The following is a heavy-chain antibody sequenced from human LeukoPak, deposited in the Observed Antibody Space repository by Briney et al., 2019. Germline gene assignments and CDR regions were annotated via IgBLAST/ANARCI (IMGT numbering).Heavy chain of an antibody. CDR1: GGSVSSGSYY. J-gene: IGHJ6*03. V-gene: IGHV4-61*01. CDR3: GRGGDSSSWRYYYYYRDV. Sequence: ASETLSLTCTVSGGSVSSGSYYWSWIRQPPGKGLEWIGYIYYSGSTNYNPSLKSRVTISVDTSKNQFSLKLSSVTAADTAVYYCGRGGDSSSWRYYYYYRDVWGKGTTVTVSS. D-gene: IGHD6-13*01. CDR2: IYYSGST.